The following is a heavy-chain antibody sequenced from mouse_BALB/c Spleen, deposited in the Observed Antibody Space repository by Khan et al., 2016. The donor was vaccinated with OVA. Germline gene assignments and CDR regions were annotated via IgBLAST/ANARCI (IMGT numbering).Heavy chain of an antibody. CDR3: ARSGTISTVVATDFDS. J-gene: IGHJ2*01. V-gene: IGHV3-2*02. CDR1: GYSITSDYA. Sequence: QLEESGPGLVKPSQSLSLTCTVTGYSITSDYAWNWIRQFPGNKLEWMGYIKYSGSTSYNPSLKSRISITRNTSQHPFFLQLSSVTTEDTATEYCARSGTISTVVATDFDSWGQGTTLTVSS. D-gene: IGHD1-1*01. CDR2: IKYSGST.